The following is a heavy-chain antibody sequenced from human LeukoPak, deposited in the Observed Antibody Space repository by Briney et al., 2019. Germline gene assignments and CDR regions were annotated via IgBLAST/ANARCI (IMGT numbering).Heavy chain of an antibody. CDR3: ATHYGSGSYYYL. J-gene: IGHJ5*02. CDR1: GFTFSSYG. V-gene: IGHV3-23*01. D-gene: IGHD3-10*01. Sequence: GGSLRLSCAASGFTFSSYGMSWVRQAPGKGLEWVSAISGSGGSTYYADSVKGGFTISRENSKNTLYLQMNSLRADDTAVYYCATHYGSGSYYYLWGQGTLVTVSS. CDR2: ISGSGGST.